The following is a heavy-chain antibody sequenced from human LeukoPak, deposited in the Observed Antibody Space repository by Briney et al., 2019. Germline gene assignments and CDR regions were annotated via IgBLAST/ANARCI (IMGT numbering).Heavy chain of an antibody. CDR2: ITGDGSST. D-gene: IGHD3-10*01. CDR3: ARDTGWYFDL. V-gene: IGHV3-74*01. J-gene: IGHJ2*01. Sequence: PGGSLTLSCAASGFTFSGYWMHWVRQVPGKGLVWVSRITGDGSSTTYADSVKGRFTVSRDNAKNTVFLQMISLRAEDTAVYYCARDTGWYFDLWGRGTLFTVSS. CDR1: GFTFSGYW.